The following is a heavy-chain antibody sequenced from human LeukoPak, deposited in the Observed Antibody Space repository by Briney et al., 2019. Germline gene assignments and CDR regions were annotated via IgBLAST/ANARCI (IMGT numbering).Heavy chain of an antibody. CDR1: GYTFTRYG. D-gene: IGHD6-13*01. CDR3: ARESSGLPGTREFDY. Sequence: ASVKVSCKASGYTFTRYGISWVRQAPGQGLEWIGWISGYNGDTKYAQKLQGRATMTTDTSTSTAYMDLRSLRSDDTAVYYCARESSGLPGTREFDYWGQGTLVTVSS. J-gene: IGHJ4*02. CDR2: ISGYNGDT. V-gene: IGHV1-18*01.